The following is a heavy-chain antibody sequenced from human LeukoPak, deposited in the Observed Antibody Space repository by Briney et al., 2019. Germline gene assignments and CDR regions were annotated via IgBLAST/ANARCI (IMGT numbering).Heavy chain of an antibody. CDR3: ARDRSRRYYDSSGSFDY. CDR1: GGSISSYY. D-gene: IGHD3-22*01. Sequence: SETLSLTCTVSGGSISSYYWSWIRQPAGKGLEWIGRIYISGSTNYNPSLKSRVTMSVDTSNNQFSLKLSSVTAADTAVYYCARDRSRRYYDSSGSFDYWGQGTLVTVSS. J-gene: IGHJ4*02. CDR2: IYISGST. V-gene: IGHV4-4*07.